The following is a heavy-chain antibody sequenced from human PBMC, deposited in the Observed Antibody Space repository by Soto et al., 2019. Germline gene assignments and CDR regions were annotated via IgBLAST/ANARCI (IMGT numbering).Heavy chain of an antibody. D-gene: IGHD3-16*01. CDR2: VRNDGRAA. J-gene: IGHJ4*02. V-gene: IGHV3-33*01. Sequence: QVQLVESGGGVVQPGTSLRLSCAASGFTFSTYGMHWVRQAPGKGLEYVAGVRNDGRAAYYVDSVRGRFTISRDNYKNRLSLQMRVLRAECTAVYYCARGFVAAVYAAHFDRCGQGTPVTVSS. CDR1: GFTFSTYG. CDR3: ARGFVAAVYAAHFDR.